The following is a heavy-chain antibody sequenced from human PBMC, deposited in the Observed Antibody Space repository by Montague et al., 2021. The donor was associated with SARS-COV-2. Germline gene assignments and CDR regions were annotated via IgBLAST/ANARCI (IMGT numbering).Heavy chain of an antibody. D-gene: IGHD2-2*02. CDR1: GGSFSPYY. CDR3: ARLGDGIVPSPILGLGPYYSFYYMDV. J-gene: IGHJ6*03. Sequence: SETLSLTCAVSGGSFSPYYWSWIRQPPGKGLEWIGEISHGGNTKYNPSLQSRVSISLDTSRNQFSLKVSSVTAADTAIYYCARLGDGIVPSPILGLGPYYSFYYMDVWGKGTTVTVSS. CDR2: ISHGGNT. V-gene: IGHV4-34*01.